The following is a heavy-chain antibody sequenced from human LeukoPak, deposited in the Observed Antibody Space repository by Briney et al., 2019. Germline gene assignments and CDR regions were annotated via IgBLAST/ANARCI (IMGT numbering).Heavy chain of an antibody. CDR1: GFTFSSYA. CDR3: AKGPPVYDFWSGYYTVFFDY. Sequence: WGSLRLSCAASGFTFSSYAMSWVRQAPGKGLEWVSAISCSGGSTYYADSVKGRFTISRDNSKNTLYLQMNSLRAEDTAVYYCAKGPPVYDFWSGYYTVFFDYWGQGTLVTVSS. D-gene: IGHD3-3*01. V-gene: IGHV3-23*01. J-gene: IGHJ4*02. CDR2: ISCSGGST.